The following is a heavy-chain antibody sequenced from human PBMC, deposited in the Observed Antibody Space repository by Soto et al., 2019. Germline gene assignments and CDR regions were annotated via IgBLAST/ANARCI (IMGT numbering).Heavy chain of an antibody. J-gene: IGHJ6*02. Sequence: EEQLVESGGGLVQPGRSLRLSCAASGFTFDDYAMHWVRQAPGKGLEWVSGINWHSGSIGYADSVKGRFTISRDNAKTSLDLQINSLRAEDTALYYCAKDRGSGIYAANYYYYGMDVWGQGTTVTVSS. D-gene: IGHD3-10*01. CDR1: GFTFDDYA. CDR2: INWHSGSI. V-gene: IGHV3-9*01. CDR3: AKDRGSGIYAANYYYYGMDV.